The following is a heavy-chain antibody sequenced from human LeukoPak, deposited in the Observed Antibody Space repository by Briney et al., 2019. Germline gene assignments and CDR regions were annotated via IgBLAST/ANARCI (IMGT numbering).Heavy chain of an antibody. V-gene: IGHV3-33*01. D-gene: IGHD5-18*01. CDR2: IWYDGSNK. J-gene: IGHJ4*02. CDR1: GFTFNSYG. CDR3: ARAEVDTAMGSV. Sequence: GRSLRLSCAASGFTFNSYGMHWVRQAPGKGLEWVAVIWYDGSNKYYADSVKGRFTISRDNSKNTLYLQMNSLRAEDTAVYYCARAEVDTAMGSVWGQGTLVTVSS.